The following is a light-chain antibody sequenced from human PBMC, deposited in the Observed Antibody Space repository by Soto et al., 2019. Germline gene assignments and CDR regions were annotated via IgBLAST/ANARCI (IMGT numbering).Light chain of an antibody. CDR1: SSDVGGYAY. Sequence: QSVLTQPASVSGSPGQSITISCTGTSSDVGGYAYVSWYQHHPGKAPKLMIYEVSNRPSGVSHRFSGSKSGNTASLTISGLQAEDEADYYCSSYTTANSYVFGTGTKVTVL. V-gene: IGLV2-14*01. CDR3: SSYTTANSYV. CDR2: EVS. J-gene: IGLJ1*01.